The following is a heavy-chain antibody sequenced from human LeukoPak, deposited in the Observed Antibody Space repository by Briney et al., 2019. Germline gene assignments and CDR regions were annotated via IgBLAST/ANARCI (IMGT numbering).Heavy chain of an antibody. CDR2: ISGSGGST. D-gene: IGHD3-10*01. Sequence: GGSLRLSCAASGFTFSSYAMTWVRQAPGKGLEWVSGISGSGGSTYYADSVKGRFTISRDNSKNTLYLQMNGLRAEDTATYYCAKGGSGSYPYWGQGTLVTVSS. CDR3: AKGGSGSYPY. J-gene: IGHJ4*02. V-gene: IGHV3-23*01. CDR1: GFTFSSYA.